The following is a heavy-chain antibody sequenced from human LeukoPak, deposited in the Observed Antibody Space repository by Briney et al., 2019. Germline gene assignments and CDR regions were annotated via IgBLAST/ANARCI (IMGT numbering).Heavy chain of an antibody. J-gene: IGHJ3*02. V-gene: IGHV7-4-1*02. CDR1: GYTFTSYY. D-gene: IGHD3-22*01. CDR3: ARGDYYYDSSGYYLGAFDI. Sequence: ASVKVSCKASGYTFTSYYMHWVRQAPGQGLEWMGWINTNTGNPTYAQGFTGRFVFSLDTSVSTAYLQISSLKAEDTAVYYCARGDYYYDSSGYYLGAFDIWGQGTMVTVSS. CDR2: INTNTGNP.